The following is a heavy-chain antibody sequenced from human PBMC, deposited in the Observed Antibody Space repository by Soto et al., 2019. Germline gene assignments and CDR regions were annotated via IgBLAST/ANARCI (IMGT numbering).Heavy chain of an antibody. CDR1: GFTFSSYA. V-gene: IGHV3-23*01. J-gene: IGHJ6*02. D-gene: IGHD3-3*01. Sequence: HPGGSLRLSCAASGFTFSSYAMSWVRQAPGKGLEWVSAISGSGGSTYYADSVKGRFTTSRDNSKNTLYLQMNSLRAEDTAVYYCAKGSRFLEWARSYYYGMDVWGQGTTVTVSS. CDR3: AKGSRFLEWARSYYYGMDV. CDR2: ISGSGGST.